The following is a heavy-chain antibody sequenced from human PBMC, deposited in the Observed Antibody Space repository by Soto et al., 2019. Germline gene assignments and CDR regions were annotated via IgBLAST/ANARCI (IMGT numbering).Heavy chain of an antibody. CDR2: IYYSGST. V-gene: IGHV4-61*08. CDR1: GGSISSGGYS. J-gene: IGHJ4*02. CDR3: ARGNSPHDY. Sequence: PSETLSLTCAVSGGSISSGGYSWSWIRQPPGKGLEWIGYIYYSGSTNYNPSLKSRATISVDTSKNQFSLNLSSVTAADTAVYYCARGNSPHDYWGQGTLVTVSS.